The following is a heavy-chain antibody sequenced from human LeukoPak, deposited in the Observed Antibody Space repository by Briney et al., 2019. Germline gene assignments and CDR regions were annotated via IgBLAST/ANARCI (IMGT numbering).Heavy chain of an antibody. CDR2: IYYSGST. CDR3: ARMTTVTTSFGYYFDY. D-gene: IGHD4-11*01. CDR1: GGSISSYY. Sequence: SETLSLTCTVSGGSISSYYWSWIRQPPGKGLEWIGYIYYSGSTNYNPSLKSRVTISVDTSKNQFSLKLSSVTAADTAVYYCARMTTVTTSFGYYFDYWGQGTLVTVSS. J-gene: IGHJ4*02. V-gene: IGHV4-59*08.